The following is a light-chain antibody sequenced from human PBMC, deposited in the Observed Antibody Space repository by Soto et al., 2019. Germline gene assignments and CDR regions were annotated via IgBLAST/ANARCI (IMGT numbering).Light chain of an antibody. CDR1: QSLVHFDGNTY. J-gene: IGKJ1*01. Sequence: IALTQTPLSSPVTLGQSASISCRASQSLVHFDGNTYLNWLQQRPGQPPRLLLYKISNRVSGVPDRFSGSGTGTDFTLKISRVEAEDVGVYYCMQATQLRTFGQGTRLEVK. CDR3: MQATQLRT. CDR2: KIS. V-gene: IGKV2-24*01.